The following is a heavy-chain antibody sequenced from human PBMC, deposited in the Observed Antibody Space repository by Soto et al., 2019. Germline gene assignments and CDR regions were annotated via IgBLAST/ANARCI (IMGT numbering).Heavy chain of an antibody. J-gene: IGHJ6*02. D-gene: IGHD6-13*01. CDR1: GGTFSSYA. V-gene: IGHV1-69*13. CDR3: ARVGQQLDLYYYYGMDV. Sequence: GASVKVSCKASGGTFSSYAISWVRQAPGQGLEWMGGIIPIFGTANYAQKFQGRVTITADESTSTAYMELSSPRSEDTAVYYCARVGQQLDLYYYYGMDVWGQGTTVTVSS. CDR2: IIPIFGTA.